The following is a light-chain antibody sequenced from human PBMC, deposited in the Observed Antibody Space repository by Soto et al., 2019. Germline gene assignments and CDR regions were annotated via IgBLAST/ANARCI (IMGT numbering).Light chain of an antibody. CDR1: TGAVTSGYY. CDR2: STS. Sequence: QAVVTQEPSLTVSPGGTVTLTCASSTGAVTSGYYANWFQQKPGQAPRALISSTSKKPSWTPARFSGSYRGGKAVLTLSGVQPEDAADYYGLLFYRDAWVFGTGTKLTVL. CDR3: LLFYRDAWV. V-gene: IGLV7-43*01. J-gene: IGLJ3*02.